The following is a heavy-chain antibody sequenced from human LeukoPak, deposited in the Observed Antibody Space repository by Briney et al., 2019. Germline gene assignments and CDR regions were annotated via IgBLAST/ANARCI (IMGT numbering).Heavy chain of an antibody. CDR3: ARGGRYYDSSGLFDY. V-gene: IGHV3-74*01. J-gene: IGHJ4*02. CDR1: GFSFNTAW. Sequence: GGSLRLSCAASGFSFNTAWMNWVRQAPGKGLVWVSRINSDGSSTSYADSVKGRFTISRDNAKNTLYLQMNSLRAEDTAVYYCARGGRYYDSSGLFDYWGQGTLVTVSS. CDR2: INSDGSST. D-gene: IGHD3-22*01.